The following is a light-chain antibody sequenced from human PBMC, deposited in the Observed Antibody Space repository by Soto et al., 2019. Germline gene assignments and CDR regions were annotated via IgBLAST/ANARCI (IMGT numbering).Light chain of an antibody. CDR1: QSVLYSSNNKNY. CDR3: QHYCDPPQT. CDR2: WAS. J-gene: IGKJ1*01. Sequence: DIVMTQSPDSLAVSLGERATINCKSSQSVLYSSNNKNYLAWYPQKPGQPPKLLIYWASTREAGVPDRFSGRGSGTDFTLPISSLQADDVAVYSCQHYCDPPQTFGQGTKVEIK. V-gene: IGKV4-1*01.